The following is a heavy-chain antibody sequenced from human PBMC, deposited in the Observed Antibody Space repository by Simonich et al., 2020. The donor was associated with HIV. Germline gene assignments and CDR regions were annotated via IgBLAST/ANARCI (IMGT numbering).Heavy chain of an antibody. CDR3: ARGFYQRLYYFDY. J-gene: IGHJ4*02. V-gene: IGHV4-34*01. CDR1: GGSFSGYY. D-gene: IGHD2-2*01. Sequence: QVQLQQWCAGLLKPSETLSLTCAVYGGSFSGYYWSWIRQPPGKGLEWIGEINHSGSTNYNPSLKSRVTIAVDTSKNQFSLKLSSVNAADTAVYYCARGFYQRLYYFDYWGQGTLVTVSS. CDR2: INHSGST.